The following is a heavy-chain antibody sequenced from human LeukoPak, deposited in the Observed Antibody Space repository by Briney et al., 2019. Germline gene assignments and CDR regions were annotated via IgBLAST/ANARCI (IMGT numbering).Heavy chain of an antibody. D-gene: IGHD2-15*01. Sequence: PGGSLRLSCAASGFTLSSYSMNWVRQAPGKGLEWVSSISSSSSYIYYADSVKGRFTISRDNAKNSVHLQMNSLRAEDTAVYYCARDGVVVVAGYYFDYWGQGTPVTVSS. CDR1: GFTLSSYS. CDR3: ARDGVVVVAGYYFDY. CDR2: ISSSSSYI. J-gene: IGHJ4*02. V-gene: IGHV3-21*01.